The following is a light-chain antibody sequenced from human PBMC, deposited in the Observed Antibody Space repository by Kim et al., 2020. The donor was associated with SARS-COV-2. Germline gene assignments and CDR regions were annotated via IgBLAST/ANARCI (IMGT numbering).Light chain of an antibody. J-gene: IGKJ1*01. CDR2: EAS. V-gene: IGKV1-5*03. CDR1: QNIGPW. Sequence: PSVGDRVPITCRASQNIGPWLAWYQQKPGKAPKLLIYEASILQTGVPSRFSGSGSGTELTLTISGLQPDDFATYYCQQYESYPRTFGQGTRVDIK. CDR3: QQYESYPRT.